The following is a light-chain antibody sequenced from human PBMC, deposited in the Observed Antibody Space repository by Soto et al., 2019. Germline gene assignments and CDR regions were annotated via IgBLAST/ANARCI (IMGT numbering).Light chain of an antibody. CDR1: QSVSSSY. J-gene: IGKJ2*01. Sequence: EIVLTQSPGTLSLSPGERATLSCRASQSVSSSYLAWYQPKPGQAPRLLIYGASSMATGIPDRFSGSGSGTDFTLTISRLEPEDFAVYYCQQDGSSPLYTVGQGTKLEIK. CDR2: GAS. V-gene: IGKV3-20*01. CDR3: QQDGSSPLYT.